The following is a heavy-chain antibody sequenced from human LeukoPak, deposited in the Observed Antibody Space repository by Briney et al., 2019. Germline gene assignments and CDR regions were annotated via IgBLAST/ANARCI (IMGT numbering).Heavy chain of an antibody. D-gene: IGHD6-6*01. CDR1: GGSISSSSYY. V-gene: IGHV4-39*01. Sequence: SETLSPTCTVSGGSISSSSYYWGWIRQPPGEGLEWIGSIYYTGSTYYSSSLKSRVTISADTSKNEFSLKLSSVTAADTAVYYCTSEISSASNYWGQGTLVTVSS. J-gene: IGHJ4*02. CDR2: IYYTGST. CDR3: TSEISSASNY.